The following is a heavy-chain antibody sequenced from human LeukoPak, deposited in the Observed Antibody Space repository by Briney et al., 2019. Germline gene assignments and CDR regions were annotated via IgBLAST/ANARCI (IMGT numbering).Heavy chain of an antibody. Sequence: GGSLRLSCAASGFTFSSYAMHWVRQAPGKGLEWVAVISYDGSNKYYADSVKGRFTISRDNSKNTLYLQMNSLRAEDTAVYYCARDAMRGPPHYYFDYWGQGTLVTVSS. CDR1: GFTFSSYA. V-gene: IGHV3-30-3*01. J-gene: IGHJ4*02. CDR3: ARDAMRGPPHYYFDY. D-gene: IGHD3-10*01. CDR2: ISYDGSNK.